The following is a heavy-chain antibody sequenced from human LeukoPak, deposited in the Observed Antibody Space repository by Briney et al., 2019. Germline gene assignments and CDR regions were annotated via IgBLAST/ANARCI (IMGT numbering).Heavy chain of an antibody. CDR1: GGSISSYY. Sequence: PSETLSLTCTVSGGSISSYYWSWIRQPPGKGLEWIGYIYYSGSTNYNPSLKSRVTISVDTSKNQFSLKLSSVTAADTAVYYCARTQITIFGAATIDYWGQGTLVTVSS. CDR3: ARTQITIFGAATIDY. CDR2: IYYSGST. D-gene: IGHD3-3*01. V-gene: IGHV4-59*01. J-gene: IGHJ4*02.